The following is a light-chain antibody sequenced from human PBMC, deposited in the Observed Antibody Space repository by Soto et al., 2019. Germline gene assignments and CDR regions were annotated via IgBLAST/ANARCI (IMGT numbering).Light chain of an antibody. CDR1: HSVSSN. J-gene: IGKJ1*01. Sequence: EIVMTQSPPILSVSPGHRATPSCRASHSVSSNLAWYQQNPGQAPRLLIYGTSTRATGNPARFSGSGSGTEFTLTSSSLQSEDVAVYYCHQYHNWPPEPFGQGTKVEI. CDR3: HQYHNWPPEP. CDR2: GTS. V-gene: IGKV3-15*01.